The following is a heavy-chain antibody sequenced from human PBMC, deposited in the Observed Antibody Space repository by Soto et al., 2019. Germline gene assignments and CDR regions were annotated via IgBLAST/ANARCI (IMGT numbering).Heavy chain of an antibody. CDR2: IYPGDFDR. J-gene: IGHJ4*02. V-gene: IGHV5-51*01. Sequence: GESLKISCKGSGYKFIDYWIGWVRQVPGKGLEWMGGIYPGDFDRKYSPSFQGQVTISADKSITTAYLQWSSLKASDTAIYYCARGYGGEYYDSRSYYYAYWGQGTLVTVSS. CDR1: GYKFIDYW. D-gene: IGHD3-22*01. CDR3: ARGYGGEYYDSRSYYYAY.